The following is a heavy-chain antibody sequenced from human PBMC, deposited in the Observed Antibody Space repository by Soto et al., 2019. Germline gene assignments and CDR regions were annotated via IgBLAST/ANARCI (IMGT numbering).Heavy chain of an antibody. J-gene: IGHJ4*02. D-gene: IGHD3-10*01. Sequence: LRLSCAASGFTFSSYSMNWVRQAPGKGLEWVSSISGSTSYIYYADSVKGRFTISRDNAKNSLYLQMNSLRAEDTAVYYCARDYYGSGSFDYWGQGTLVTVSS. CDR3: ARDYYGSGSFDY. V-gene: IGHV3-21*01. CDR2: ISGSTSYI. CDR1: GFTFSSYS.